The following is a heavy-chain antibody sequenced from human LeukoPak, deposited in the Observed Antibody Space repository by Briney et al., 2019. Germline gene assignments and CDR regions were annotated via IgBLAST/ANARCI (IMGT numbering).Heavy chain of an antibody. Sequence: KPSQTLSLTCTVSGGSISSGSYYWSWIRQPAGKGLEWIGRIYTSGSTNYNPSLKSRVTISVDTSKNQFSLKLSSVTAADTAVYYCARVHSGGSWRDYYYYMDVWGKGTTVTVSS. CDR2: IYTSGST. CDR1: GGSISSGSYY. J-gene: IGHJ6*03. CDR3: ARVHSGGSWRDYYYYMDV. V-gene: IGHV4-61*02. D-gene: IGHD1-26*01.